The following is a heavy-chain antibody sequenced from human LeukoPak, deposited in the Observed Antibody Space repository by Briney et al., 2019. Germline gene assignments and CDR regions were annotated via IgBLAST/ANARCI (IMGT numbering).Heavy chain of an antibody. V-gene: IGHV4-34*01. CDR1: GGSFSGYY. J-gene: IGHJ6*02. CDR2: INHSGST. Sequence: SETLSLICAVYGGSFSGYYWSWLRQPPGKGLEWIGEINHSGSTNYNPSLKSRVTISVDTSKNQFSLKLSSVTAADTAVYYCASVITIYYGMDVWGQGTTVTVSS. D-gene: IGHD3-3*01. CDR3: ASVITIYYGMDV.